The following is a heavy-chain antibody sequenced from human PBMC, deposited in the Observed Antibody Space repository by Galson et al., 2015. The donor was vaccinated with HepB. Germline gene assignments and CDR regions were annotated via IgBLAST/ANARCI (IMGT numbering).Heavy chain of an antibody. Sequence: SLRLSCAASGFTFSSYAMTWVRQAPGKGLEWVSSINYSGASTYYADSVKGRFTISRDKSKNTLYLQMNSLRAEDTAVYYCAKDLSVYKDCWGQGTLVTVSS. CDR3: AKDLSVYKDC. V-gene: IGHV3-23*01. CDR1: GFTFSSYA. CDR2: INYSGAST. D-gene: IGHD1-14*01. J-gene: IGHJ4*02.